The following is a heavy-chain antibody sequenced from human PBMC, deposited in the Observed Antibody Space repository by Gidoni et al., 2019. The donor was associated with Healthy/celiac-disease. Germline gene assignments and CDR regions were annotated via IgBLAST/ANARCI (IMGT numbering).Heavy chain of an antibody. CDR1: VFTFSSYS. Sequence: EVQLVASGGGLVKPGGSLRLSCADSVFTFSSYSMNWVRQAPGKGLEWVSSISSSSSYIYYADSVKGRFTISRDNAKNSLYLQMNSLRAEDTAVYYCARDRGTIFGVVRYWGQGTLVTVSS. CDR3: ARDRGTIFGVVRY. CDR2: ISSSSSYI. D-gene: IGHD3-3*01. J-gene: IGHJ4*02. V-gene: IGHV3-21*01.